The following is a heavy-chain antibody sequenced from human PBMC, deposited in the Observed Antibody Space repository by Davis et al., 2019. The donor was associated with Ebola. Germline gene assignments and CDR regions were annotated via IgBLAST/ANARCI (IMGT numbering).Heavy chain of an antibody. J-gene: IGHJ3*02. CDR3: ARTDYGDIDAFDI. Sequence: MPSETLSLTCTVSGGSINTYYWSWIRQPPGKGLEWIGYIYYSGSTNYNPSLKSRVTISVDKSKNQFSLKLSSVTAADTAVYYCARTDYGDIDAFDIWGQGTMVTVSS. V-gene: IGHV4-59*12. CDR2: IYYSGST. CDR1: GGSINTYY. D-gene: IGHD4-17*01.